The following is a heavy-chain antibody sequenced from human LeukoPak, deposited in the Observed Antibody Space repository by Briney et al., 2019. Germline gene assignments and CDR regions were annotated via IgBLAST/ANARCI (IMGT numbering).Heavy chain of an antibody. CDR3: ARHADYSTKKGYFDY. CDR1: GGSISSISYY. V-gene: IGHV4-39*01. D-gene: IGHD4-11*01. J-gene: IGHJ4*02. Sequence: SETLSLTCTVSGGSISSISYYWGWIRQPPGKGLEWIGSMYHNGSTYYNPSLKSRVTISVDTSKNQFSLKLSSVTAADTAVYYCARHADYSTKKGYFDYWGQGTLVTVSS. CDR2: MYHNGST.